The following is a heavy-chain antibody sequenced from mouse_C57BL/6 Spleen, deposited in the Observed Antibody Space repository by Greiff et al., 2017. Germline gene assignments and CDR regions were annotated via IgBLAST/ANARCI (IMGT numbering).Heavy chain of an antibody. J-gene: IGHJ2*01. CDR2: ISSGGSYT. CDR3: ARQGGYDYDAYFDY. D-gene: IGHD2-4*01. Sequence: DVKLVESGGDLVKPGGSLKLSCAASGFTFSSYGMSWVRQTPDERLEWVATISSGGSYTYYPDSVKGRFTISRDNAKNTLYLQMSSLKSEDTAMFYCARQGGYDYDAYFDYWGQGTTLTVSS. V-gene: IGHV5-6*02. CDR1: GFTFSSYG.